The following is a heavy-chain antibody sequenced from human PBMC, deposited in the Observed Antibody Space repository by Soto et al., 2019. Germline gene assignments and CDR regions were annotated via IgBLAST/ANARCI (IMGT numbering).Heavy chain of an antibody. CDR1: GYSFTSYW. V-gene: IGHV5-51*01. Sequence: PGESLKISCKGSGYSFTSYWIGWVRQMPGKGLEWMGIIYPGDSDTRYSPSFQGQVTISADKSISTAYLQWSSLKASDTAMYYCARLGGAVLWFGELGLGMDVWGQGTTVTVSS. J-gene: IGHJ6*02. D-gene: IGHD3-10*01. CDR3: ARLGGAVLWFGELGLGMDV. CDR2: IYPGDSDT.